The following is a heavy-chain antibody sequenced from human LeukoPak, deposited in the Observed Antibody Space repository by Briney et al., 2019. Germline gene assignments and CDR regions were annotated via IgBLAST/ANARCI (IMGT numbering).Heavy chain of an antibody. CDR1: GFTFSDYY. CDR2: VSSSGSTI. V-gene: IGHV3-11*04. CDR3: ARAKGYYYYYMDV. J-gene: IGHJ6*03. Sequence: GGSLRLSCAASGFTFSDYYMSWIRQAPGKGLEWVSYVSSSGSTIDYADSVKGRFTISRTTAKNTLYLQMNSLRAEDTAVYYCARAKGYYYYYMDVWGKGTTVTISS.